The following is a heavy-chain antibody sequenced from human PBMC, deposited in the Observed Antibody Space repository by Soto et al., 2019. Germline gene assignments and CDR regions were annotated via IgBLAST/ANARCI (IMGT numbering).Heavy chain of an antibody. Sequence: EVQLVQSGAEVKKPGESLRISCKGSGYSFTSYWISWVRQMPGKGLEWMGRIDPSDSYTNYSPSFQGHVTISADKSISTAYLQWSSLKASDTAMYYWARQLYSSSWYRTYWYFDLCGRGTLVTVSS. J-gene: IGHJ2*01. D-gene: IGHD6-13*01. CDR3: ARQLYSSSWYRTYWYFDL. CDR2: IDPSDSYT. CDR1: GYSFTSYW. V-gene: IGHV5-10-1*01.